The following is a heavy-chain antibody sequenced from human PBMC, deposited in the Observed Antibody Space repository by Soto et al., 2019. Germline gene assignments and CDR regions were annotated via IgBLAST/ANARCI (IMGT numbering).Heavy chain of an antibody. CDR2: IYYSGST. V-gene: IGHV4-59*01. J-gene: IGHJ4*02. CDR3: ARGTLTTYFDY. CDR1: GGSISSYY. Sequence: SETLSLTCTVSGGSISSYYWSWIRQPPGKGLEWIGYIYYSGSTNYNPSLKSRVTISVDTSKNQFSLKLSSVTAADTAVYYCARGTLTTYFDYWGQGTLVTVSS.